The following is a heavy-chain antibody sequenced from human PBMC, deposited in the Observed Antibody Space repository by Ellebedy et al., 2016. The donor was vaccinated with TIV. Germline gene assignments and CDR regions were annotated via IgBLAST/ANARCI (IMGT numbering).Heavy chain of an antibody. CDR1: GFTYNQYG. V-gene: IGHV3-30*18. CDR3: AKDLYGDYLMDV. D-gene: IGHD4-17*01. J-gene: IGHJ6*03. CDR2: ISDDGRKD. Sequence: PGGSLRLSCSASGFTYNQYGMHRVRQAPGKGLEWVAVISDDGRKDYYSESAKGRFTISRDNSKNTLLLLMNSLRAEDTAVYYCAKDLYGDYLMDVWGKGTTVTVSS.